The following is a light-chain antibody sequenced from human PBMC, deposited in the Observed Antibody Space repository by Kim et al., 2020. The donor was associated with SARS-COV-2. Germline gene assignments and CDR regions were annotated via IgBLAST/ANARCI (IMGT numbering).Light chain of an antibody. CDR1: SSDIGYYNY. Sequence: GQSITISCTGTSSDIGYYNYVSWYQQHPGKAPKLMIYDVRNRPSGISDRFSGSKSGNTASLTTSGLQSEDEADYYCSSYTSSTTWVFGGGTQLTVL. V-gene: IGLV2-14*03. J-gene: IGLJ3*02. CDR3: SSYTSSTTWV. CDR2: DVR.